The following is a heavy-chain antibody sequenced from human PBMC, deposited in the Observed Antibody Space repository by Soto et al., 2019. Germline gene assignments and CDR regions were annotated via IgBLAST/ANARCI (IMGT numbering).Heavy chain of an antibody. J-gene: IGHJ4*02. CDR1: GFPFSRYA. V-gene: IGHV3-23*01. CDR3: AKSPGMYYYDSSGYYHYDY. Sequence: GGSLRLSCAASGFPFSRYAMSWVRQAPGKGLEWVSAISGSGVSTYYADSVKGRFTISRDNSKNTLYLQMNSLRAEDTAVYYCAKSPGMYYYDSSGYYHYDYWGQGTLVTV. CDR2: ISGSGVST. D-gene: IGHD3-22*01.